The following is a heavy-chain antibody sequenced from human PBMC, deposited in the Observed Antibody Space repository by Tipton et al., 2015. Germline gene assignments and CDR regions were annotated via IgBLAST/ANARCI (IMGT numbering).Heavy chain of an antibody. V-gene: IGHV4-61*03. CDR2: ISYSGST. CDR1: GGSVSSANYY. CDR3: ARDLEHGMDV. Sequence: TLSLTCSVSGGSVSSANYYWSWIRQPPGKGLEWMGYISYSGSTHYNPSLKSRVSISLDTSKNHFPLSLTSVTAADTAIYYCARDLEHGMDVWGQGTTVTVSS. D-gene: IGHD5-24*01. J-gene: IGHJ6*02.